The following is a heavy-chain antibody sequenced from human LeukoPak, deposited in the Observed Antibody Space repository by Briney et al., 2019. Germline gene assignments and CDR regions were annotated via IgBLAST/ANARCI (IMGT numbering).Heavy chain of an antibody. J-gene: IGHJ6*02. CDR3: ARDYAIHFGCMDV. V-gene: IGHV1-2*02. Sequence: VASVKVSCKASGYTFTGYYMHWVRQAPGQGLEWMGWINPNSGGTNYAQKFQGRVTMTRDTSISTAYMELSRLGSDDTAVYYCARDYAIHFGCMDVWGQGTTVTVSS. D-gene: IGHD3-9*01. CDR1: GYTFTGYY. CDR2: INPNSGGT.